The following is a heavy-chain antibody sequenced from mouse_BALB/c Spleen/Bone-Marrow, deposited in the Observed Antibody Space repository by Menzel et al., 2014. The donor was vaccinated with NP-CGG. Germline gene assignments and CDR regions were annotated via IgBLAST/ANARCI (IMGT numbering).Heavy chain of an antibody. V-gene: IGHV7-3*02. CDR2: IRNKAKGYTS. CDR3: ARDSNYDIYWYFDV. D-gene: IGHD2-4*01. CDR1: GFTFTDYY. J-gene: IGHJ1*01. Sequence: EVQLQESGGGLVQPVGSLRLSCATSGFTFTDYYMSWVRQPPGKALEWLGFIRNKAKGYTSENSASVKGRFTISRDNSQSILYLQMNTLRAEDSATYYCARDSNYDIYWYFDVWNAGTTVTVSS.